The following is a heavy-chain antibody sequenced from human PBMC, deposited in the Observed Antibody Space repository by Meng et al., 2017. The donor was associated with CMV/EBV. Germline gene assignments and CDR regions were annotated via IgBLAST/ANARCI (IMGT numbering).Heavy chain of an antibody. V-gene: IGHV4-30-4*08. CDR2: IYYSGST. D-gene: IGHD3-3*01. CDR1: GGSISRGDYY. J-gene: IGHJ4*02. Sequence: QVHLTGSGPGLVKPSQTLSLTCTVSGGSISRGDYYWSWIRQPPGKGLEWIGYIYYSGSTYYNPSLKSRVTISVDTSKNQFSLKLSSVTAADTAVYYCARDNRRGGVDYWGQGTLVTVSS. CDR3: ARDNRRGGVDY.